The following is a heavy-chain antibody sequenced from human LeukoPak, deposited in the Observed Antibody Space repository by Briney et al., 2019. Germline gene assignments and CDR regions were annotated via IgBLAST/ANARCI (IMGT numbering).Heavy chain of an antibody. D-gene: IGHD2-21*02. Sequence: GGSLRLSCAVSGFTFSGFWMSWSRQAPGKGLEWVSAIGGSGGSTYYADSVKGRFTISRDNSKNTLYLQMNSLRAEDTAVYYCARGAPVVVTAIAYWGQGTLVTVSS. J-gene: IGHJ4*02. CDR3: ARGAPVVVTAIAY. V-gene: IGHV3-23*01. CDR2: IGGSGGST. CDR1: GFTFSGFW.